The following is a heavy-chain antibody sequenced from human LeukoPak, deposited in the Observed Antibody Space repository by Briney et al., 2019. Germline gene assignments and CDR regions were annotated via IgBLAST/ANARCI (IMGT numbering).Heavy chain of an antibody. Sequence: GASVRVSCKASGYTFTGYYMHWVRQAPGQGLEWMGWINPNSGGTNYAQKFQGRVTMTRDTSISTAYMELSRLRSDDTAVYYCARDQVVPSPPYYYYGMDVWGQGTTVTVSS. CDR1: GYTFTGYY. V-gene: IGHV1-2*02. CDR2: INPNSGGT. CDR3: ARDQVVPSPPYYYYGMDV. D-gene: IGHD2-15*01. J-gene: IGHJ6*02.